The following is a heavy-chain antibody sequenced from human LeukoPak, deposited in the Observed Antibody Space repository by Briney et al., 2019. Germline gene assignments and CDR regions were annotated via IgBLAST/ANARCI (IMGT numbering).Heavy chain of an antibody. CDR2: IYYSGST. CDR3: ARVGTDFWSGYFDY. J-gene: IGHJ4*02. CDR1: GGSISSYY. D-gene: IGHD3-3*01. V-gene: IGHV4-59*01. Sequence: SETLSLTCTVSGGSISSYYWSWIRQPPGKGLEWIGYIYYSGSTNYNPSLKSRVTISVDTSKNQFTLKLSSVTAVDTAVYYCARVGTDFWSGYFDYWGQGTLVTVSS.